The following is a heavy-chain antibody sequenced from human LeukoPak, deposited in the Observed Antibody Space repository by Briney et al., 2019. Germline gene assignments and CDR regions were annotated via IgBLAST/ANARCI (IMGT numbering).Heavy chain of an antibody. Sequence: ASVKVSCKASGYTFTGYYMHWVRQAPGQGLEWMGWINPNSGGTNYAQKFQGRVTMTRDTSISTAYMELSRLRSDDTAVYYCAREVEWELLSEYYFDYWGQGTLVTVSS. CDR3: AREVEWELLSEYYFDY. D-gene: IGHD1-26*01. CDR2: INPNSGGT. J-gene: IGHJ4*02. V-gene: IGHV1-2*02. CDR1: GYTFTGYY.